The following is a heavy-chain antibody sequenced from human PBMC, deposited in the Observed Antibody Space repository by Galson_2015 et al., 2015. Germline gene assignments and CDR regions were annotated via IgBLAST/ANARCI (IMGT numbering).Heavy chain of an antibody. CDR1: GYTFTSYA. V-gene: IGHV1-3*01. CDR3: ASGARYPHDSSGRIAR. J-gene: IGHJ4*02. CDR2: INAGNGNT. D-gene: IGHD3-22*01. Sequence: SVKVSCKASGYTFTSYAMHWVRQAPGQRLEWMGWINAGNGNTKYSQKFQGRVTITRDTSASTAYMELSSLRSEDTAVYYCASGARYPHDSSGRIARWGQGTLVTVSS.